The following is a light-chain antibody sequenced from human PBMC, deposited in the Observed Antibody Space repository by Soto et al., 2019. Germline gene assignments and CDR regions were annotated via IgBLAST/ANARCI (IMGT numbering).Light chain of an antibody. V-gene: IGLV7-46*01. Sequence: QAVVTQEPSLTVSPGGTVTLTCDSSTGAVTSGHYPYWIQQQPGQAPRTLIYDTSNRHSWTPARFSGSLLGGKAALTLSGAQAEDEAEYYCLLSYSHTYVFGTGTKVTVL. J-gene: IGLJ1*01. CDR3: LLSYSHTYV. CDR2: DTS. CDR1: TGAVTSGHY.